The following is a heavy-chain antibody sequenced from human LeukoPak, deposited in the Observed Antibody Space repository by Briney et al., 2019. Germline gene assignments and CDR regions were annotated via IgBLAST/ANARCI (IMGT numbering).Heavy chain of an antibody. V-gene: IGHV3-21*01. CDR2: ISSSSSYI. CDR1: GFTFSSYS. D-gene: IGHD6-19*01. Sequence: GGSLRLSCVASGFTFSSYSMNWVRQAPGKGLEWVSSISSSSSYIYYADSVKGRFTISRDNAKNSLYLQMNSLRAEDTAVYYCARDREYSSGCLDYWGQGTLVTVSS. J-gene: IGHJ4*02. CDR3: ARDREYSSGCLDY.